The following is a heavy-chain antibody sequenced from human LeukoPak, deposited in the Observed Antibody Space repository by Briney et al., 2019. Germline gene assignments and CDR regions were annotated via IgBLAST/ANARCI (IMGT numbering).Heavy chain of an antibody. Sequence: PSETLSLTCAVSGGSISTSYYYWGWLRQPPGKGLEWIASMSYSGSTYSNPSLKSRVTISVDTSKNLVSLKLNSVTAADTAVYYCASHDRGGLRNRFDHWGQGTLVTVSS. D-gene: IGHD1-14*01. CDR3: ASHDRGGLRNRFDH. J-gene: IGHJ4*02. CDR1: GGSISTSYYY. CDR2: MSYSGST. V-gene: IGHV4-39*01.